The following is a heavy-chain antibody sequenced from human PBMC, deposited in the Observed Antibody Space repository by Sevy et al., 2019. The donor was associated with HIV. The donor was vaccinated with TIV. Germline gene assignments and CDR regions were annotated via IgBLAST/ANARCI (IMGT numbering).Heavy chain of an antibody. J-gene: IGHJ6*02. CDR2: INQDGSEK. V-gene: IGHV3-7*01. CDR3: ARAMGV. Sequence: GGSLRLSCVGSGITISSHWMNWVRQAPGKGLEWVANINQDGSEKYHVDSVKGRFTISRDNAKNSGYLQIHSLRVEDSGVYYCARAMGVWGQGTTVTVSS. CDR1: GITISSHW.